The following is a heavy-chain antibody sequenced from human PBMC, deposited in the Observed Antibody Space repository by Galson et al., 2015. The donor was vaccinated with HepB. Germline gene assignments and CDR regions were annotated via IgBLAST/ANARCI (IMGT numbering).Heavy chain of an antibody. CDR1: GYTFTSYA. Sequence: SVKVSCKASGYTFTSYAMHWVRQAPGQRLEWMGWINAGNGNTKYSQKFQGRVTITRDTSASTAYMERSSLRSEDTAVYYCASFAPAAQYHYYGMDVWGQGTTVTVSS. V-gene: IGHV1-3*01. J-gene: IGHJ6*02. CDR3: ASFAPAAQYHYYGMDV. D-gene: IGHD2-2*01. CDR2: INAGNGNT.